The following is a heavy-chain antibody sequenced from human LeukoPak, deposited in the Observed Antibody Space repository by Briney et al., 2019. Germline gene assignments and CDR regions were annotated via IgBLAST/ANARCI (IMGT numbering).Heavy chain of an antibody. D-gene: IGHD3-3*01. J-gene: IGHJ4*02. CDR1: GFTFSSYG. V-gene: IGHV3-30*02. CDR3: ANPYDFWSGYYRVDYFDY. CDR2: IRYDGSNK. Sequence: GGSLGLSCAASGFTFSSYGMHWVRQAPGKGLEWVAFIRYDGSNKYYADSVKGRFTISRDNSKNTLYLQMDSLRAEDTAVYYCANPYDFWSGYYRVDYFDYWGQGTLVTVSS.